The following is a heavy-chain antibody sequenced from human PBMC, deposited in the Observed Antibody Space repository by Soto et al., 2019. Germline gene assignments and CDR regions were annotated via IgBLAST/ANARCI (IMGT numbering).Heavy chain of an antibody. D-gene: IGHD6-19*01. CDR2: IRHTTSAT. Sequence: GQLVESGGDFVQPGESLRLSCVASQFPFDVYSMHWVRQAPGKGLEWVSYIRHTTSATFYADAMKGRFTISRDNRKNSLFLQMNSLRDDDTGVYFCARDRGSSGMFELDVWGPGTLVTVSS. CDR3: ARDRGSSGMFELDV. J-gene: IGHJ3*01. CDR1: QFPFDVYS. V-gene: IGHV3-48*02.